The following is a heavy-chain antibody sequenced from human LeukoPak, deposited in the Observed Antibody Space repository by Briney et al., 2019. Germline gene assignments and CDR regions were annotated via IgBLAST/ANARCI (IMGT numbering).Heavy chain of an antibody. V-gene: IGHV4-59*12. Sequence: SETLSLTCTVSGGSISSYYWSWIRQPPGKGLEWIAYIYYSGSTNYNPSLKSRVAISVDTSKNQFSLKLSSVTAADTAVYYCARVVVAAAATTVFDYWGQGTLVTVSS. J-gene: IGHJ4*02. CDR2: IYYSGST. D-gene: IGHD6-13*01. CDR3: ARVVVAAAATTVFDY. CDR1: GGSISSYY.